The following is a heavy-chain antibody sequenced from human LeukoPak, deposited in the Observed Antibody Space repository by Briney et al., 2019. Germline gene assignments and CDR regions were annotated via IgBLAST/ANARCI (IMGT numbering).Heavy chain of an antibody. CDR1: GGSISSSSYY. J-gene: IGHJ5*02. V-gene: IGHV4-39*01. D-gene: IGHD2-2*01. CDR2: IYYSGST. Sequence: SETLSLTCTVSGGSISSSSYYWGWIRQPPGKGLEWIGSIYYSGSTYYNPSLKSRVTISVDTSKNQFSLKLSSVTAADTAVYYCARHVVVPAAMWGRDWFDPRGQGTLVTVSS. CDR3: ARHVVVPAAMWGRDWFDP.